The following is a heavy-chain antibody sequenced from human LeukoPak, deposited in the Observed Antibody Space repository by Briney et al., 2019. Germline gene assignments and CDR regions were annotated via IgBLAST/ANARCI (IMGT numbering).Heavy chain of an antibody. CDR2: INSDGSST. CDR1: GFTFSSYW. J-gene: IGHJ6*03. Sequence: GGSLRLSCAASGFTFSSYWMHWVRQAPGKGLVWVSRINSDGSSTSYADSVKGGFTISRDNAKNTLYLQMNSLRAEDTAVYYCARVLYCTNGVCYWHYYYMDVWGKGTTVTVSS. CDR3: ARVLYCTNGVCYWHYYYMDV. V-gene: IGHV3-74*01. D-gene: IGHD2-8*01.